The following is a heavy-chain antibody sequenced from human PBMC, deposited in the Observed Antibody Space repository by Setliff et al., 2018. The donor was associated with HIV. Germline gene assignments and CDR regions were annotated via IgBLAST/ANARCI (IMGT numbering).Heavy chain of an antibody. CDR1: GGSIRSYY. D-gene: IGHD3-16*02. V-gene: IGHV4-59*08. CDR2: VFYNGDT. Sequence: SETLSLTCTVSGGSIRSYYWSWIRQSPGKGLEWIGYVFYNGDTAYNPSLKSRLTISVDTSKNHFSLKLSSVTAADTAVYYCARHQVIPTVIGAFDIWGQGTAVTVSS. CDR3: ARHQVIPTVIGAFDI. J-gene: IGHJ3*02.